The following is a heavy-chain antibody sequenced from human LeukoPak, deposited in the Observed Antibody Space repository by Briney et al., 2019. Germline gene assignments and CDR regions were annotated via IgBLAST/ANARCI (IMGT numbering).Heavy chain of an antibody. Sequence: GGSLRLSCAASGFTFSSYSMNWVRQAPGKGLEWVSSISSSSSYIYYADSVKGRFTISRDNAKNSLYPQMNSLRAEDTAVYYCARVASSNTKYNGFDIWGQGTMVTVSS. CDR3: ARVASSNTKYNGFDI. CDR2: ISSSSSYI. V-gene: IGHV3-21*01. D-gene: IGHD1-1*01. CDR1: GFTFSSYS. J-gene: IGHJ3*02.